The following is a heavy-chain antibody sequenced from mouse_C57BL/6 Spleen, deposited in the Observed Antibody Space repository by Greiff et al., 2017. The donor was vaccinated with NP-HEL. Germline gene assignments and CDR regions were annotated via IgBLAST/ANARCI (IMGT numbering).Heavy chain of an antibody. CDR1: GYAFSSSW. V-gene: IGHV1-82*01. CDR2: IYPGDGDT. Sequence: QVQLQQSGPELVKPGASVKISCKASGYAFSSSWMNWVKQRPGKGLEWIGRIYPGDGDTNYNGKFKGKATHTADKSSSTAYMQLSSLTSEDSAVYFCARLRRQEGGYFDYWGQGTTLTVSS. J-gene: IGHJ2*01. CDR3: ARLRRQEGGYFDY.